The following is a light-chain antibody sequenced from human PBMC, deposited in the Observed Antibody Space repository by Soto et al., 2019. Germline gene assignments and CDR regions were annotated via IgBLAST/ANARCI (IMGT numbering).Light chain of an antibody. CDR2: EVS. J-gene: IGLJ1*01. V-gene: IGLV2-14*01. CDR1: SSDVRGYNY. Sequence: QSALPQPASVSGSPGQSITISCTGTSSDVRGYNYVSWYQQHPGKAPKLMIYEVSNRPSGVSNRFSGSKSGNTASLTISGLQAEDEADYYCSSYTSRSTLDYVFGSGTKVTVL. CDR3: SSYTSRSTLDYV.